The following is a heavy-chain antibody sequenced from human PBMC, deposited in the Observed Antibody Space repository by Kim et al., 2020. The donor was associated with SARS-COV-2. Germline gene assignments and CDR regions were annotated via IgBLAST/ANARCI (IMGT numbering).Heavy chain of an antibody. V-gene: IGHV3-23*01. Sequence: GGSLRLSCAASGFTFSSYAMSWVRQAPGKGLEWVSAISGSGGSTYYADSVKGRFTISRDNSKNTLYLQMNSLRAEDTAVYYCAKVVQWLVPPPHYFDYWGQGTLVTVSS. CDR2: ISGSGGST. D-gene: IGHD6-19*01. CDR3: AKVVQWLVPPPHYFDY. J-gene: IGHJ4*02. CDR1: GFTFSSYA.